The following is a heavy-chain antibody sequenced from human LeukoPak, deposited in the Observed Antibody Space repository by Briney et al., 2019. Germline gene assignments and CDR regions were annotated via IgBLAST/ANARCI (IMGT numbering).Heavy chain of an antibody. D-gene: IGHD3/OR15-3a*01. CDR3: AKDRRPDDFYNFDS. V-gene: IGHV3-23*01. Sequence: GGSLRLSCVASGFTFSPNAMNWVRQAPGQGLEWVSIILGNNVKTYAESVKGRFTISRDNSKNTLYLQMDSLRAEDTAVYYCAKDRRPDDFYNFDSWGQGTLVTVSS. J-gene: IGHJ4*02. CDR1: GFTFSPNA. CDR2: ILGNNVKT.